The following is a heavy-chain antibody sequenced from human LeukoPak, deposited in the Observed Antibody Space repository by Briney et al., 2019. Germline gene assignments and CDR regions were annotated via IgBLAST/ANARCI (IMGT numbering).Heavy chain of an antibody. D-gene: IGHD3-22*01. CDR1: GGSFSGYY. Sequence: SETLSLTCAVYGGSFSGYYWSWIRQPPGKGLEWIGEITNIGSTNYNPYLKRRVTISVNTSKNQCSLKLSSVTAADTAVYYCARGKSLRYYYDSSGYGVDAFDIWGQGTMVTVSS. J-gene: IGHJ3*02. CDR2: ITNIGST. V-gene: IGHV4-34*01. CDR3: ARGKSLRYYYDSSGYGVDAFDI.